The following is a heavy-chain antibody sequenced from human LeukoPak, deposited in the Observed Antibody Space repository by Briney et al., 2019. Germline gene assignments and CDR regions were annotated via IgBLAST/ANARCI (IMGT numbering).Heavy chain of an antibody. D-gene: IGHD2-15*01. V-gene: IGHV3-33*01. Sequence: GRSLRLSCAASGFTFSSYGMHWVRQAPGKGLEWVAVIWYDGSNKYHADSVKGRFTISRDNSKNTLYLQMNSLRVEDMAVYYCARAHCSGGSCYGNYYYYYGMDVWGQGTTVTVSS. CDR1: GFTFSSYG. J-gene: IGHJ6*02. CDR3: ARAHCSGGSCYGNYYYYYGMDV. CDR2: IWYDGSNK.